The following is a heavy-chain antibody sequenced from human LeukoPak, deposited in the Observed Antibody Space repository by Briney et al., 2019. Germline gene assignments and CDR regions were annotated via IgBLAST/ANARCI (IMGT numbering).Heavy chain of an antibody. V-gene: IGHV1-69*06. CDR3: ARVLVVPAAITLPYYYYYYMDV. J-gene: IGHJ6*03. D-gene: IGHD2-2*01. CDR2: IIPIFGTA. CDR1: GGTFSSYA. Sequence: GASVTVSCTASGGTFSSYAISWVRQAPGQGLEWMGGIIPIFGTANYAQKFQGRVTITADKSTSTAYMELSSLRSEDTAVYYCARVLVVPAAITLPYYYYYYMDVWGKGTTVTVSS.